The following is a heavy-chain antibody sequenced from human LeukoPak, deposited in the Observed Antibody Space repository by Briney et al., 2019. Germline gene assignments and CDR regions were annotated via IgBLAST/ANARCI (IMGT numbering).Heavy chain of an antibody. D-gene: IGHD6-19*01. CDR2: TYYRSKWYN. V-gene: IGHV6-1*01. Sequence: SQTLSLTCAISGDSVSSNSGAWNWIRHSPWRGLEWLGRTYYRSKWYNDYAVSVKSRITINSDTSKNQFSLQLNSVTPEDTAVYYCASQGDGWFFDYWGQGTLVTVSS. CDR3: ASQGDGWFFDY. J-gene: IGHJ4*02. CDR1: GDSVSSNSGA.